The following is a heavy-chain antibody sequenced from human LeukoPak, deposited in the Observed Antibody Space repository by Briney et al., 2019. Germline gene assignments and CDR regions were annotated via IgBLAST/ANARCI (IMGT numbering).Heavy chain of an antibody. Sequence: QTGGSLRLSCAASGFTFSTYSMHWVRQAPGKGLEWVATISNDASATTYGDSVWGRVTISRDNAQNSVFLQMHSLRAGDTAVYYCASSFTPYYYDVWGQGILVTVSS. CDR3: ASSFTPYYYDV. J-gene: IGHJ4*02. D-gene: IGHD2-15*01. CDR1: GFTFSTYS. CDR2: ISNDASAT. V-gene: IGHV3-7*01.